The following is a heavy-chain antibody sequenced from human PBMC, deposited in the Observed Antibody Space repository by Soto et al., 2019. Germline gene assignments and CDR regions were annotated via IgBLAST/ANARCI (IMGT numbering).Heavy chain of an antibody. CDR3: ATSQGSSTSLEIYYYYYYGMDV. J-gene: IGHJ6*02. CDR2: IIPISGTA. CDR1: GGTFSSYA. V-gene: IGHV1-69*01. D-gene: IGHD2-2*01. Sequence: QVQLVQSGAEVKKPGSSVKVSCKASGGTFSSYAISWVRQAPGQGLEWMGGIIPISGTANYAQKFQGRVTITADESTSTVSRELSSLRSEDTAVYFCATSQGSSTSLEIYYYYYYGMDVWGQGTTVTVSS.